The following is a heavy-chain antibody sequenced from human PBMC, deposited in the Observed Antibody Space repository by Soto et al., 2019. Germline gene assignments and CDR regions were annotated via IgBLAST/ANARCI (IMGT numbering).Heavy chain of an antibody. CDR1: GFTFSSYD. J-gene: IGHJ1*01. CDR3: ARDGGYFQQ. CDR2: VSHDGSNK. V-gene: IGHV3-30-3*01. Sequence: QVHLVESGGGVVQPGRSLRLSCAASGFTFSSYDMHWVRRAPGKGLEWVAVVSHDGSNKNYADSVKGRFIISRDNSKNTMYLHMASLRVDDTAVYYCARDGGYFQQWGQGSPVTVSS.